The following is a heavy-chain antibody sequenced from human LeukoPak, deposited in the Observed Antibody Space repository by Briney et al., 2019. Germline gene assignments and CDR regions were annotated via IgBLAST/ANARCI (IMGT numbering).Heavy chain of an antibody. Sequence: ASVKVSCKASGYTFTGYYMHWVRQAPGQGLEWMGWINPSGGSTSYAQKFQGRVTMTRDTSTSAVYMELSSLRSEDTAVYYCARDAQSQVLGRSGGNGVYFQHWGQGTLVTVSS. CDR1: GYTFTGYY. J-gene: IGHJ1*01. CDR3: ARDAQSQVLGRSGGNGVYFQH. V-gene: IGHV1-46*01. CDR2: INPSGGST. D-gene: IGHD4-23*01.